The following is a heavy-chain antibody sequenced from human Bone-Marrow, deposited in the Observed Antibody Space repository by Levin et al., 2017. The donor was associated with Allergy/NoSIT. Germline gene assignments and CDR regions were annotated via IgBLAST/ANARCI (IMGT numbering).Heavy chain of an antibody. CDR3: AKVFSAPNQRDRYSLYGMDV. CDR2: ISYDGSNQ. CDR1: GFSFSAYG. V-gene: IGHV3-30*18. D-gene: IGHD2-15*01. Sequence: PGGSLRLSCGASGFSFSAYGMHWVRQAPGKGPEWVAVISYDGSNQYYLDSVKGRFTISRDDSKNMLYLQMNSLGAQDTAVYYCAKVFSAPNQRDRYSLYGMDVWGQGTTVTVSS. J-gene: IGHJ6*02.